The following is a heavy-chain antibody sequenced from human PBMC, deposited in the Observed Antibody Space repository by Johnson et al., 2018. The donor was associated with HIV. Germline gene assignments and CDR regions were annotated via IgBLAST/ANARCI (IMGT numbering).Heavy chain of an antibody. J-gene: IGHJ3*02. Sequence: VESGGVVVQPGGSLRLSCETSRFTFDDYAMHWVRQAPGKGLEWVSLINWDGDSTYYADSVKGRFTISRDNSKNTLHLQMNSLRVDDTAVYYCVKERQLVRSFDIWGQGTMVAVSS. V-gene: IGHV3-43D*03. CDR3: VKERQLVRSFDI. CDR1: RFTFDDYA. CDR2: INWDGDST. D-gene: IGHD6-6*01.